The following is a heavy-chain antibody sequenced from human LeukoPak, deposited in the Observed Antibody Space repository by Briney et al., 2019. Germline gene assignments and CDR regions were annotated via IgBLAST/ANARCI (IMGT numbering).Heavy chain of an antibody. V-gene: IGHV3-73*01. CDR1: GFTFSGSD. J-gene: IGHJ4*02. CDR2: IRNKANSYAT. Sequence: PGGSLRLSCAASGFTFSGSDMHWVRQASGKGLEWVGRIRNKANSYATVYAASVKGRFTISRDDSKNTAYLQMNSLKTEDTALYYCTTLDFDYWGQGTLVTVSS. CDR3: TTLDFDY.